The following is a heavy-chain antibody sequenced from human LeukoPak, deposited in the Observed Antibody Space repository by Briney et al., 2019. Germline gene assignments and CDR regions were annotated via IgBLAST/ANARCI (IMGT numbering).Heavy chain of an antibody. CDR3: ARAPPDYGDFDN. CDR2: ISGSGSAI. V-gene: IGHV3-48*02. Sequence: PGGSLRLSCAASGFTFSSYRMTWVRQAPGKGLEWVSYISGSGSAIYYADSVKGRFTISRDNGKNSLYLQLNSLRDEDTAVYYCARAPPDYGDFDNWGQGTLVTVSS. CDR1: GFTFSSYR. D-gene: IGHD4-17*01. J-gene: IGHJ4*02.